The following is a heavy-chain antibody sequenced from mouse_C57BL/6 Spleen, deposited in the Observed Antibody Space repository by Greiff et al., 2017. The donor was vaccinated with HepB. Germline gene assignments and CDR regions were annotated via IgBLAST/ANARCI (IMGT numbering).Heavy chain of an antibody. CDR1: GYTFTSYW. CDR2: IDPSDSET. V-gene: IGHV1-52*01. CDR3: ARRYYGNYYAMDY. D-gene: IGHD2-1*01. J-gene: IGHJ4*01. Sequence: VQLKQPGAELVRPGSSVKLSCKASGYTFTSYWMHWVKQRPIQGLEWIGNIDPSDSETHYNQKFKDKATLTVDKSSSTAYMQLSSLTSEDSAVYYCARRYYGNYYAMDYWGQGTSVTVSS.